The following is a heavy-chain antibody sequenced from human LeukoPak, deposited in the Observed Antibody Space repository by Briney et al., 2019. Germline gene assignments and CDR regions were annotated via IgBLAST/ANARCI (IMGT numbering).Heavy chain of an antibody. D-gene: IGHD5-12*01. J-gene: IGHJ3*02. CDR2: IVVGSGNT. CDR1: GFTFTSSA. CDR3: AATRPDIVATIYAFDI. V-gene: IGHV1-58*02. Sequence: SVKVSCKASGFTFTSSAIHWVRQARGQRLEWIGGIVVGSGNTNYAQNFQERVTITRDMSTSTAYMELSSLRSVDTAVYYCAATRPDIVATIYAFDIWGPGTMVTVSS.